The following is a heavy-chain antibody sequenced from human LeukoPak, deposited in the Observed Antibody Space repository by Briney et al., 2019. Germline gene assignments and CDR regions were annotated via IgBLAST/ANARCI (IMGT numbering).Heavy chain of an antibody. CDR1: GGSISSSSYY. CDR2: IYHSGST. J-gene: IGHJ4*02. V-gene: IGHV4-39*07. D-gene: IGHD5-24*01. Sequence: SETLSLTCTVSGGSISSSSYYWSWIRQPPGKGLEWIGSIYHSGSTYYNPSLKSRVTISVDTSKNQFSLKLSSVTAADTAIYYCAKDPSTLKLTDDYWGQGTLVTVSS. CDR3: AKDPSTLKLTDDY.